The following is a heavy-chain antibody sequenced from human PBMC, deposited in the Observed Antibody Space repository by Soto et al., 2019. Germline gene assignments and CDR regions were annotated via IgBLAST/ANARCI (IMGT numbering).Heavy chain of an antibody. CDR3: QLRSVHFDDGGFPSFYYGLDV. D-gene: IGHD2-15*01. V-gene: IGHV1-69*06. CDR1: GGNFNNYT. Sequence: VQLVQSGAEVKKPGSSVKVSCEASGGNFNNYTISWVRQAPGHGLEWMWGFIPLFFTASYSQTFQGRVTITADRSTSSVYMELSSLRYEDTGVYYCQLRSVHFDDGGFPSFYYGLDVWGQGTTVTVS. CDR2: FIPLFFTA. J-gene: IGHJ6*02.